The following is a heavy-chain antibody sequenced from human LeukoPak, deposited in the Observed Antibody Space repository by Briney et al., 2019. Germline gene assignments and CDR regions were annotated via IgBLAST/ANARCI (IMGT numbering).Heavy chain of an antibody. V-gene: IGHV3-30*03. D-gene: IGHD6-13*01. CDR3: ARVGAAAGTDY. CDR1: GFTFSSYG. Sequence: GRSLRLSCAASGFTFSSYGMHWVRQAPGKGLEWVAVISYDGSNKYYADSVKGRFTISRDNSKNTLYLQMNSLRAEDTAVYYCARVGAAAGTDYWGQGTLVTVSS. J-gene: IGHJ4*02. CDR2: ISYDGSNK.